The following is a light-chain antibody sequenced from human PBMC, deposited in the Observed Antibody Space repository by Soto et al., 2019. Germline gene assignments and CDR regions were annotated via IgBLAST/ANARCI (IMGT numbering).Light chain of an antibody. CDR1: SSDVGGYNY. CDR3: SSFAGSNNFV. CDR2: EVD. V-gene: IGLV2-8*01. J-gene: IGLJ1*01. Sequence: QSALTQPASVSGSPGQSITISCTGTSSDVGGYNYVSWYQQHPGKAPKLIIYEVDKRPSGVPDRFSGSKSGSTASLTVSGLQAEDEADYYCSSFAGSNNFVFGSGTKLTVL.